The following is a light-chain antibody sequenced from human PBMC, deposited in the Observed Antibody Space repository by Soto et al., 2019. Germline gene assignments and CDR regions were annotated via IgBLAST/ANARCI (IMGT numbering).Light chain of an antibody. J-gene: IGKJ1*01. CDR1: QSVSNNY. CDR3: QQYGSLPWT. CDR2: RAS. Sequence: EIVLTQSPDTLSLSPGGRATLSCRASQSVSNNYLAWYQQQPGQAPRLLIFRASSRATGIPDRISGSGSGTDFTLTINRLEPEDFAVYYCQQYGSLPWTFGPGTKV. V-gene: IGKV3-20*01.